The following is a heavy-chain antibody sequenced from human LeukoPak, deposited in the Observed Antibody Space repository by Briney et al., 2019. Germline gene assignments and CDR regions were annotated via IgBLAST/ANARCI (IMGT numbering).Heavy chain of an antibody. J-gene: IGHJ5*02. D-gene: IGHD3-3*01. CDR3: ARGGRTSITIFGVAWFDP. Sequence: GGSLRLSCAASGFTFSSYSMNWVRQAPGKGLEWVSYISSSSSNIYYADSVKGRFTISRDNAKNSLYLQMNSLRAEDTAVYYCARGGRTSITIFGVAWFDPWGQGTLVTVSS. V-gene: IGHV3-48*01. CDR2: ISSSSSNI. CDR1: GFTFSSYS.